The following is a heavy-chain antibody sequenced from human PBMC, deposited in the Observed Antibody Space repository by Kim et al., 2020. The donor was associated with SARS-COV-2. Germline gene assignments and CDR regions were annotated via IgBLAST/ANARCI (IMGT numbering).Heavy chain of an antibody. D-gene: IGHD2-21*01. Sequence: GGSLRLSCAASGFTFSSYEMNWVRQAPGKGLELVSYISSSGSTIYYADSVKGRFTISRDNAKNSLYLQMNSLRAEDTAVYYCARDRPGLFVSPLLDYWGQGTLVTVSS. V-gene: IGHV3-48*03. CDR2: ISSSGSTI. CDR3: ARDRPGLFVSPLLDY. J-gene: IGHJ4*02. CDR1: GFTFSSYE.